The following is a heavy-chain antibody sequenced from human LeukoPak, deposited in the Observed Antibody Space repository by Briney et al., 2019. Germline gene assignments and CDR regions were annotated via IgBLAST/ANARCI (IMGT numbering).Heavy chain of an antibody. CDR1: GYTFTSYD. CDR3: ARDRPLRPGGYMDV. V-gene: IGHV1-8*01. Sequence: GASVKVSCKASGYTFTSYDINWVRQATGQGLEWMGWMNPNSGNTGYAQKFQGRVTMTRNTSISTAYMELSSLRSEDTAVYYCARDRPLRPGGYMDVWGKGTTVTVSS. J-gene: IGHJ6*03. D-gene: IGHD2-15*01. CDR2: MNPNSGNT.